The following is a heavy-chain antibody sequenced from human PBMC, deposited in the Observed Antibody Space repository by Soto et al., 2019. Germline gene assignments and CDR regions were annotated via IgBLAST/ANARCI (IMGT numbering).Heavy chain of an antibody. J-gene: IGHJ4*02. V-gene: IGHV4-39*01. CDR3: MLGSGWKDFDY. Sequence: QLQLQESGPGLVKPSETLSLTCTVSGGSITSSSYYWGWIRQPPGKGLEWIGNIYYSGSTYYNPSLKSRVTISVDTSKNQFSLKLSSVTAADTAVYYCMLGSGWKDFDYWGQGTLVTDS. CDR2: IYYSGST. D-gene: IGHD3-22*01. CDR1: GGSITSSSYY.